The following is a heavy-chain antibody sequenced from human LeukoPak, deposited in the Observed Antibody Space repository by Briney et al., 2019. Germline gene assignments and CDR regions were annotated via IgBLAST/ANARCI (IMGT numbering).Heavy chain of an antibody. J-gene: IGHJ4*02. Sequence: GGSLRLSCAASGFTFDDFAMHWVRQAPGKGLEWVSGINWNSGSIGYADSVKGRFTISRDNAKNSLYLQMNSLRAEDTALYYCAKGGDYEILTTMGIWGQGTLVTVSS. D-gene: IGHD3-9*01. V-gene: IGHV3-9*01. CDR2: INWNSGSI. CDR3: AKGGDYEILTTMGI. CDR1: GFTFDDFA.